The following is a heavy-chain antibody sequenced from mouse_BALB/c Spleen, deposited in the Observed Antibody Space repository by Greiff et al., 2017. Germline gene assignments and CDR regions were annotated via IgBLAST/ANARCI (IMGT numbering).Heavy chain of an antibody. D-gene: IGHD1-1*01. Sequence: EVMLVESGGGLVKPGGSLKLSCAASGFTFSSYAMSWVRQTPEKRLEWVATISSGGSYTYYPDSVKGRFTISRDNAKNTLYLQMSSLRSEDTAMYYCASLYYYGSSYARAMDYWGQGTSVTVSS. CDR2: ISSGGSYT. J-gene: IGHJ4*01. CDR1: GFTFSSYA. CDR3: ASLYYYGSSYARAMDY. V-gene: IGHV5-9-1*01.